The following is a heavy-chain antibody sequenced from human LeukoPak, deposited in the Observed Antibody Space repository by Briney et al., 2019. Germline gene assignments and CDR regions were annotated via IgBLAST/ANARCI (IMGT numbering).Heavy chain of an antibody. V-gene: IGHV3-48*04. Sequence: GGSLRLSCAASGFTFSSYSMNWVRQAPGKGLEWVSYISSSSSTIYYADSVKGRFTISRDNAKNSLYLQMNSPRAEDTAVYYCARSRDGYNYDYWGQGTLVTVSS. CDR2: ISSSSSTI. J-gene: IGHJ4*02. CDR1: GFTFSSYS. D-gene: IGHD5-24*01. CDR3: ARSRDGYNYDY.